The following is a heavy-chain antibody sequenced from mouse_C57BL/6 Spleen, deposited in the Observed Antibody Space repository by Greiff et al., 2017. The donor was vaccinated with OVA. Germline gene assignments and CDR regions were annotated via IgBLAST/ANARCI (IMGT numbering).Heavy chain of an antibody. J-gene: IGHJ2*01. D-gene: IGHD2-10*02. CDR2: ISDGGSYT. CDR1: GFTFSSYA. CDR3: ARYGNYEYYFDY. Sequence: EVQLQQSGGGLVKPGGSLKLSCAASGFTFSSYAMSWVRQTPEKRLEWVATISDGGSYTYYPDNVQGRFTISRDNAKNNLYLQMSHLKSEDTAMYYCARYGNYEYYFDYWGQGTTLTVSS. V-gene: IGHV5-4*01.